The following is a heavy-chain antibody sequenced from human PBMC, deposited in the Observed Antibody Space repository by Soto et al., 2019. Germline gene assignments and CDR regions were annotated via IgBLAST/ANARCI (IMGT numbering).Heavy chain of an antibody. J-gene: IGHJ4*02. CDR3: ARGHWGHYYDSSGRFDY. D-gene: IGHD3-22*01. Sequence: SETLSLTCAVYGGSFIGYYWSWILQPPGKGLEWIGEINHSGSTNYNPSLKSRVTISVDTSKNQFSLKLSSVTAADTAVYYCARGHWGHYYDSSGRFDYWGQGTLVTVSS. V-gene: IGHV4-34*01. CDR1: GGSFIGYY. CDR2: INHSGST.